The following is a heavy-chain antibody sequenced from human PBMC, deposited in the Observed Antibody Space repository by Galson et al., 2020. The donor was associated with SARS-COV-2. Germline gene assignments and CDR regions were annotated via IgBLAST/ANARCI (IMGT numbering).Heavy chain of an antibody. V-gene: IGHV3-33*06. CDR1: GFTFSSYC. D-gene: IGHD3-22*01. CDR3: AKESELYYDESSGYCDH. CDR2: IWYDGSNK. Sequence: GESLKISCAASGFTFSSYCMHWVRQAPGKGLEWVAVIWYDGSNKYYADSVKGRFTISRENSKNTLYLQMDSLRAEDTAVYYCAKESELYYDESSGYCDHWGQGTLVTVAS. J-gene: IGHJ5*02.